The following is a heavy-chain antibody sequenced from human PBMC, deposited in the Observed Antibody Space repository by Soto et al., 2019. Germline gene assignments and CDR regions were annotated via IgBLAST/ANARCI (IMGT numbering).Heavy chain of an antibody. Sequence: QVQHVQSGAEVKKPAASVKVSCKASGYTFTSYAMHWVRQAPGQRLEWMGWINAGNGNTKYSQKFQGRVTITRDTAASTAYMELSSLRSEDTAVYYCARGYYGSGIKSFFDYWGQGTLVTVSS. D-gene: IGHD3-10*01. J-gene: IGHJ4*02. CDR3: ARGYYGSGIKSFFDY. CDR2: INAGNGNT. CDR1: GYTFTSYA. V-gene: IGHV1-3*01.